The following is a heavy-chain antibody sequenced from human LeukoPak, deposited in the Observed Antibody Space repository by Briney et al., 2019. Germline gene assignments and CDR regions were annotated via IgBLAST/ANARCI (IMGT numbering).Heavy chain of an antibody. J-gene: IGHJ4*02. V-gene: IGHV4-39*07. CDR1: GASINSDTYY. D-gene: IGHD4-17*01. CDR3: AREGYIGDYGY. CDR2: HSHSGSA. Sequence: PSETLSLTCTASGASINSDTYYWGWIRQPPGKGLEWIGTHSHSGSAYYNPSLRSRITMSLDTSENQLSLKLYSVTAADTAIYYCAREGYIGDYGYWGQGTLVTVSS.